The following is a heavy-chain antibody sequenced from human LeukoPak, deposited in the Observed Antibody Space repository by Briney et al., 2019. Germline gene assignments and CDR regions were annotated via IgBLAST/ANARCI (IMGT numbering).Heavy chain of an antibody. J-gene: IGHJ6*03. Sequence: GGSLRLSCAASGFTFSSYSMNWVRQAPGRGLEWVSYISSSSSTIYYADSVKGRFTISRDNAKNSLHLQMNSLRAEDTAVYYCARDGLGSSWTHYYYYYMDVWGKGTTVTVSS. D-gene: IGHD6-13*01. CDR2: ISSSSSTI. CDR3: ARDGLGSSWTHYYYYYMDV. CDR1: GFTFSSYS. V-gene: IGHV3-48*01.